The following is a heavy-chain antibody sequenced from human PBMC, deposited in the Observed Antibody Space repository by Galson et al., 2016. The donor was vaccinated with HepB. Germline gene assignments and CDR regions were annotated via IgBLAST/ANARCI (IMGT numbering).Heavy chain of an antibody. V-gene: IGHV4-34*01. J-gene: IGHJ6*02. D-gene: IGHD6-6*01. CDR2: INHSGVS. CDR1: GGSLSGYY. CDR3: ARGSKTRGVVARPVYFYGMDV. Sequence: SETLSLTCAVYGGSLSGYYWSWIRQPPGKGLEWIGEINHSGVSNDNPSLKSRVTISVDMSKNQFSLNMRSVTAADTAVYYCARGSKTRGVVARPVYFYGMDVRGQGTAVTVSS.